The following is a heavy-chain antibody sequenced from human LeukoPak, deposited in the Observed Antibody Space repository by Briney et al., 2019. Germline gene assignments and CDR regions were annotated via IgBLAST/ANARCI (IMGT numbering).Heavy chain of an antibody. CDR2: ISSSGTTI. V-gene: IGHV3-11*04. Sequence: GGSLRLSCAASGFTFSDYYTSWIRQAPGKGLEWVSYISSSGTTIYYADSVKGRFTVSRDNPKNSLYLQMNSLRAEDTAVYYCATTDCSSTSCYFGYWGQGTLVTVSS. J-gene: IGHJ4*02. CDR3: ATTDCSSTSCYFGY. CDR1: GFTFSDYY. D-gene: IGHD2-2*01.